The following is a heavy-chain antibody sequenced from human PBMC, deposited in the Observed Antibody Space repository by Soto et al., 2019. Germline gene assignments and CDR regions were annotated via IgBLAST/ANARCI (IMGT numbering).Heavy chain of an antibody. V-gene: IGHV3-48*03. Sequence: GGSLRLSCAASGFTFSSYEMNWVRQAPGKGLEWVSYISSSGSTIYYADSVKGRFTISRDNAKNSLYLQMNSLRAEDTAVYYCARDRYSSSWYVWFDPWGQGTLVTVSS. CDR3: ARDRYSSSWYVWFDP. CDR1: GFTFSSYE. CDR2: ISSSGSTI. J-gene: IGHJ5*02. D-gene: IGHD6-13*01.